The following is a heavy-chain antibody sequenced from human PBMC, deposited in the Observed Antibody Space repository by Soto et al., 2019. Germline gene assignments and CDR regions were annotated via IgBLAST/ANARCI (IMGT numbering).Heavy chain of an antibody. D-gene: IGHD3-22*01. CDR1: GYTLTELS. V-gene: IGHV1-24*01. CDR3: ATTERHYYDSGALNGMDV. Sequence: ASVKVSCKVSGYTLTELSMHWVRQAPGKGLEWMGSIDPEDGDTIYAQNFQGRVTMTEDTSTDTAYMELSSLRSGDTAVYYCATTERHYYDSGALNGMDVWGQGTTVTV. CDR2: IDPEDGDT. J-gene: IGHJ6*02.